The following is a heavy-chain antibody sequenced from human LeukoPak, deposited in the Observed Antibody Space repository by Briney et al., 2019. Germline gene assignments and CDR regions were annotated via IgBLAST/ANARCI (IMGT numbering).Heavy chain of an antibody. J-gene: IGHJ5*02. V-gene: IGHV1-2*02. CDR1: GYTFTVYY. D-gene: IGHD6-13*01. CDR2: INPNSGGT. CDR3: ARAIDLVAAAAAYVAP. Sequence: SVKLSFNSSGYTFTVYYMHWVRQPPAQGLEWVGWINPNSGGTNYAQEFQERGTMTSDTSNNKAYMELRRQSSGDTAVDYCARAIDLVAAAAAYVAPWGQGNLVTAS.